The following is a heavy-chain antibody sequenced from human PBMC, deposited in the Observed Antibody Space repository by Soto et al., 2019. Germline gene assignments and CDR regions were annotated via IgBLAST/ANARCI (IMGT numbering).Heavy chain of an antibody. CDR1: GYTFTGYY. Sequence: QVQLVQSGAEVKKPGASVKVSCKASGYTFTGYYMHWVRQAPGHGLEWMGWINPNSGGTNYAQKFQGWVTMTRDTSISTAYMELSRLRSDDTAVYYCARAVLRYSSYGMDVWGQGTTVTVSS. D-gene: IGHD3-9*01. J-gene: IGHJ6*02. V-gene: IGHV1-2*04. CDR3: ARAVLRYSSYGMDV. CDR2: INPNSGGT.